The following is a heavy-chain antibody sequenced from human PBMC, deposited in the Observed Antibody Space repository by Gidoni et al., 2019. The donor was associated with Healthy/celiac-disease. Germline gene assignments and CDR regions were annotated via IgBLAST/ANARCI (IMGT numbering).Heavy chain of an antibody. J-gene: IGHJ4*02. V-gene: IGHV4-30-4*01. D-gene: IGHD3-22*01. CDR3: ARDQGYYDSSGYYYGLFDY. Sequence: QVQLQESGPGLVKPSQTLSLPCTVSGGSISSGDYSWSWIRQPPGKGLEWIGYIYYSGSTYYNPSLKSRVTISVDTSKNQFSLKLSSVTAADTAVYYCARDQGYYDSSGYYYGLFDYWGQGTLVTVSS. CDR1: GGSISSGDYS. CDR2: IYYSGST.